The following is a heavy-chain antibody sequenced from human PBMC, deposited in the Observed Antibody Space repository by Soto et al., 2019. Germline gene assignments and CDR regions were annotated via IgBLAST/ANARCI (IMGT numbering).Heavy chain of an antibody. CDR3: AKDSSGTFTYGMDV. CDR1: GFTFDDYA. J-gene: IGHJ6*02. D-gene: IGHD6-13*01. V-gene: IGHV3-9*01. CDR2: ISWNSGSI. Sequence: PGGSLRLSCAASGFTFDDYAMHWVRQAPGKGLEWVSGISWNSGSIGYADSVKGRFTISRDNAKNSLYLQMNSLRAEDTALYYCAKDSSGTFTYGMDVWGQGTTVTVSS.